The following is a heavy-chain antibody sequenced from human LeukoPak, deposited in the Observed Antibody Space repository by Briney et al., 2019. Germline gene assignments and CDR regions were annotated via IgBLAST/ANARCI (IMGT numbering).Heavy chain of an antibody. Sequence: PGGSLRLSCAAFGFTFSSYSMNWVRQAPGRGLEWVSSISSSSSYIYYADSVKGRFTISRDNAKNSLYLQMNSLRAEDTAVYYCARDRIVATIPRLGYFDYWGQGTLVTVSS. D-gene: IGHD5-12*01. J-gene: IGHJ4*02. CDR1: GFTFSSYS. V-gene: IGHV3-21*01. CDR3: ARDRIVATIPRLGYFDY. CDR2: ISSSSSYI.